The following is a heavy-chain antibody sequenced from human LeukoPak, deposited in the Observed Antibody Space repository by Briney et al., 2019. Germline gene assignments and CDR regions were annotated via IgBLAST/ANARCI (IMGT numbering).Heavy chain of an antibody. Sequence: GGSLRLSCTVSGFTFSSNSMSWVRQAPGKGLEWVGRIKSKTDGGTTDYAAPVKGRFTISRDDSKNTLYLQMNSLKTEDTAVYYCTTVQWLVRGGSDYWGQGTLVTVSS. J-gene: IGHJ4*02. CDR3: TTVQWLVRGGSDY. CDR2: IKSKTDGGTT. CDR1: GFTFSSNS. V-gene: IGHV3-15*01. D-gene: IGHD6-19*01.